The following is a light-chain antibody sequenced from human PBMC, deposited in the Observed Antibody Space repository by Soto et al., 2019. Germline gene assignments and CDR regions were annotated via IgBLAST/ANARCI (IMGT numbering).Light chain of an antibody. V-gene: IGKV1-39*01. CDR2: AAS. CDR1: QSITTY. Sequence: DIQMTQSPSSLSASVGDRVTITCRASQSITTYLNWYRQKPGKAPKLLIYAASSLQSGVPSRFSGSGSETGFTLSISSLQPEHFATYFCQQIYSAPLTFGGGTKVDIK. CDR3: QQIYSAPLT. J-gene: IGKJ4*01.